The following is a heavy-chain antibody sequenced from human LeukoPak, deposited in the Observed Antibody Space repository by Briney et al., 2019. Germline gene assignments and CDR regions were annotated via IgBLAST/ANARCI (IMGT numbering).Heavy chain of an antibody. D-gene: IGHD1-26*01. J-gene: IGHJ4*02. CDR2: ISSSSSYI. Sequence: PGGSLRLSCAASGFTFSSYSMNWVRQAPGKGLEWVSSISSSSSYIYYADSVKGRFTISRDNAKNSLYLQMNSLRAEDTAVYYCAKDVLSGSYSVHFDYWGQGTLVTVSS. CDR3: AKDVLSGSYSVHFDY. V-gene: IGHV3-21*01. CDR1: GFTFSSYS.